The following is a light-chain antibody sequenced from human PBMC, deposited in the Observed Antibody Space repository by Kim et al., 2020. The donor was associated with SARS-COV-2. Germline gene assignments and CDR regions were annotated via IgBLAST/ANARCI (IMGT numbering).Light chain of an antibody. V-gene: IGLV2-23*02. CDR1: SSDVGSYNL. J-gene: IGLJ3*02. CDR3: CSYAGSRTLV. Sequence: QSALTQPASVSGSPGQSITISCTGASSDVGSYNLVSWYQQVPGQAPKLMIFEVNKRPSGVSNRFSGSKSGNTASLTISGLQAEDEADYSCCSYAGSRTLVFGGGTQLTVL. CDR2: EVN.